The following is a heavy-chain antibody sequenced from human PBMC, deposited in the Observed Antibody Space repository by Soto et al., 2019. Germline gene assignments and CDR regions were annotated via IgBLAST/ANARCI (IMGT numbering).Heavy chain of an antibody. J-gene: IGHJ4*02. D-gene: IGHD6-6*01. Sequence: PSATLSVTCTVSEGSRISGGGYWSWIRRHPGKGLEWIGYIYHSGITYYKPSLKSRLTISVDTSRNQFSLNLTSITAADTAVYYCARTSYITSSAPLGYWGQGTQVTVSS. CDR1: EGSRISGGGY. CDR2: IYHSGIT. CDR3: ARTSYITSSAPLGY. V-gene: IGHV4-31*03.